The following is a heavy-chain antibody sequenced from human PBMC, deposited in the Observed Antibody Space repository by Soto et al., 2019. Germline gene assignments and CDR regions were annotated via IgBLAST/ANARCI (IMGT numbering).Heavy chain of an antibody. CDR1: GFTFSSYA. D-gene: IGHD2-2*01. V-gene: IGHV3-23*01. CDR2: ISGSGGST. CDR3: AREGVVPAAKDGRGYYFDY. J-gene: IGHJ4*02. Sequence: PGGSLRLSCAASGFTFSSYAISWVRQAPGKGLEWVSAISGSGGSTYYADSVKGRFTISRDNSKNTLYLQMNSLRAEDTAVYYCAREGVVPAAKDGRGYYFDYWGQGTLVTVSS.